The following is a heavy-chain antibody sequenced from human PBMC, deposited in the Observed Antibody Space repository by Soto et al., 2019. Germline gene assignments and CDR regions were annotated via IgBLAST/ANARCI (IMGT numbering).Heavy chain of an antibody. CDR1: VGSISSYY. D-gene: IGHD3-10*01. V-gene: IGHV4-59*01. J-gene: IGHJ6*03. CDR2: IYYSGST. Sequence: SDTLSLTCTVSVGSISSYYWSWIRQPPGKGLEWIGYIYYSGSTNYNPSLKSRVTISVDTSKNQFSLKLSSVTAADTAVYYCARVWFGELPYYYYYMDVWGKGTTVTVSS. CDR3: ARVWFGELPYYYYYMDV.